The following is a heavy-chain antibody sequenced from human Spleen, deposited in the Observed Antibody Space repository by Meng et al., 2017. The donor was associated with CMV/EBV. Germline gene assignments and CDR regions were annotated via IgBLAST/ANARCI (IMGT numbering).Heavy chain of an antibody. D-gene: IGHD1-1*01. CDR2: MNPNSGDT. V-gene: IGHV1-8*03. J-gene: IGHJ6*02. CDR1: GYTFTSYE. CDR3: ARDERQPFYGLDV. Sequence: ASVKVSCKASGYTFTSYEINWVRQATGQGLEWMGWMNPNSGDTGYAQKFQGGVTITRNTSISTAYMELRSLRSDDTAVYYCARDERQPFYGLDVWGQGTTVTVSS.